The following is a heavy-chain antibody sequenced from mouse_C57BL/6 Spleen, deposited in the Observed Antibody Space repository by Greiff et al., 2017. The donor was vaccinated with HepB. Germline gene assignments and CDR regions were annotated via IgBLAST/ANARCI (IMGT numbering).Heavy chain of an antibody. D-gene: IGHD1-1*01. Sequence: QVQLQQSGAELVRPGPSVKVSCKASGYAFTNYLIEWVKQRPGQGLEWIGVINPGSGGTNYNEKFKGKATLTADKSSSTAYMQLSSLTSEDSAVYFCARGLLRYSYGYFDVWGTGTTVTVSS. CDR1: GYAFTNYL. J-gene: IGHJ1*03. V-gene: IGHV1-54*01. CDR2: INPGSGGT. CDR3: ARGLLRYSYGYFDV.